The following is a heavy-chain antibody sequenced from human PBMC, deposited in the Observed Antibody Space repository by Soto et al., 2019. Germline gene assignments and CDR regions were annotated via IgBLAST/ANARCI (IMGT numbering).Heavy chain of an antibody. CDR1: GYTFANYA. J-gene: IGHJ5*01. CDR2: INGGSGST. V-gene: IGHV1-3*01. CDR3: ARPPPPLGRFDS. Sequence: RLVQSGAEVKKPGASVKASCKASGYTFANYAMQWVRQSPGQRLEWMGWINGGSGSTRYSQNFQGRLTITRDSSANTVYMELSSLRSGDTAIYYCARPPPPLGRFDSWGQGTLVTVSS.